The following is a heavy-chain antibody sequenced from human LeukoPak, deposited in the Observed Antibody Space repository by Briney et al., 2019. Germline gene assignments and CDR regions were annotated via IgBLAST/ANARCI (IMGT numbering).Heavy chain of an antibody. Sequence: GGSLRLSCAASGFTFSSYAMHWVRQAPGKGLEWVAVISYDGSNKYYADSVKGRFTISRDNSKNTLYLQMNSLRAEDTAVYYCARDPVVVVVAITPHYFDYWGQGTLVTVSS. V-gene: IGHV3-30-3*01. CDR1: GFTFSSYA. J-gene: IGHJ4*02. CDR2: ISYDGSNK. D-gene: IGHD2-15*01. CDR3: ARDPVVVVVAITPHYFDY.